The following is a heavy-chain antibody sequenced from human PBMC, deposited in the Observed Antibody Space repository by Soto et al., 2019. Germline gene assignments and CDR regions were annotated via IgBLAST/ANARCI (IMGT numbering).Heavy chain of an antibody. CDR2: INHSGST. CDR3: ARFMVRGVTKNWFDP. Sequence: QVQLQQWGAGLLKPSETLSLTCAVYGGSFSGYYWSWIRQPPGKGLEWIGEINHSGSTNYNPSLKSLVTISVDTSKNQFSLKLSSVTAADTAVYYCARFMVRGVTKNWFDPWGQGTLVTVSS. J-gene: IGHJ5*02. CDR1: GGSFSGYY. V-gene: IGHV4-34*01. D-gene: IGHD3-10*01.